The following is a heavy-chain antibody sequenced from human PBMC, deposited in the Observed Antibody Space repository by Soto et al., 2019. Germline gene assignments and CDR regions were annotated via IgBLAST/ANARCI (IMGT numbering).Heavy chain of an antibody. J-gene: IGHJ4*02. CDR3: RAVVVVVATHRTRFDY. CDR2: IKSKTDGGTT. CDR1: GFTFSSAW. V-gene: IGHV3-15*07. Sequence: PGGSLRLSCAASGFTFSSAWMNWVRQAPGKGLEWVGRIKSKTDGGTTDYAAPVKGRFTISRDDSKNTLYLQMNSLKTEDTAVYYCRAVVVVVATHRTRFDYWGQGTQVTVSS. D-gene: IGHD2-15*01.